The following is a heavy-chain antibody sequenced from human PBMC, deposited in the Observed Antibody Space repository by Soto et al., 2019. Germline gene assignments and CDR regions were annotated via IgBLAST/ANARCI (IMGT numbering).Heavy chain of an antibody. CDR2: INPDTGGT. J-gene: IGHJ4*02. CDR1: GYTFNAYY. CDR3: ARAIARDGSSWYRGGYDS. D-gene: IGHD6-13*01. Sequence: QVRLLQSGAEVKKSGASVKVSCKASGYTFNAYYIHWMRQAPGQGLEWMGWINPDTGGTDYAQKLQGWVTMTRDTSITTAYRELASLKIDDTAVYYCARAIARDGSSWYRGGYDSWGQGTLVTVS. V-gene: IGHV1-2*04.